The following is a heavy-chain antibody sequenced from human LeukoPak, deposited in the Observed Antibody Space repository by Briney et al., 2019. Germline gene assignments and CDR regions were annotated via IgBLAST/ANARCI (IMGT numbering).Heavy chain of an antibody. J-gene: IGHJ6*02. CDR1: GFTFSSYA. D-gene: IGHD2-21*01. CDR3: ARYCGGDCYGMDV. CDR2: IKQDGSEK. V-gene: IGHV3-7*01. Sequence: GGSLRLSCAASGFTFSSYAMHWVRQAPGKGLEWVANIKQDGSEKDYVDSVKGRFTISRDNAKNSLYLQMNRLRAEDTAVYYCARYCGGDCYGMDVWGQGTTVTVSS.